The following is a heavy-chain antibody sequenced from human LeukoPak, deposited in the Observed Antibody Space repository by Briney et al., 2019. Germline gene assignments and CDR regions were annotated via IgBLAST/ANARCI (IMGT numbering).Heavy chain of an antibody. D-gene: IGHD6-13*01. CDR3: ARSLPATVAGANWYDP. CDR1: GGSISGYY. J-gene: IGHJ5*02. V-gene: IGHV4-59*01. CDR2: MYYGGST. Sequence: SETLSLTCSVSGGSISGYYWNWIRQPPGKGLEWIGYMYYGGSTNYSPSLKSRVSMSADTSRNQLSLKLTSVTAADTAVYYCARSLPATVAGANWYDPWGPGTLVTLSS.